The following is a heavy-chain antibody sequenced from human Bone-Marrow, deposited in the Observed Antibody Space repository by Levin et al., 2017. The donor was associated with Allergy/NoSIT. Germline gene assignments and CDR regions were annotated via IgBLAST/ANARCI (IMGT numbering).Heavy chain of an antibody. CDR2: IGTDDDT. CDR1: GFPFRNYD. CDR3: TRATGETDGFDI. Sequence: GGSLRLSCAAFGFPFRNYDMHWVRQAPGRGLEWVSGIGTDDDTYHADSVQGRFTISREDAKNSLYLQMTNLSAGDTAVYYCTRATGETDGFDIWGQGTLVTVSS. D-gene: IGHD7-27*01. J-gene: IGHJ3*02. V-gene: IGHV3-13*01.